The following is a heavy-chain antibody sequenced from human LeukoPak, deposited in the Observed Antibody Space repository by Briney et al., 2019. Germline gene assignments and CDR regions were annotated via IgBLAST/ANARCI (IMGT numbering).Heavy chain of an antibody. CDR1: GYTFTSYY. CDR2: INPSGGST. J-gene: IGHJ4*02. V-gene: IGHV1-46*01. CDR3: ARVRRYYYDSSGYVLENPFDY. Sequence: ASVKVSCKASGYTFTSYYMHWVRQAPGQGLEWMGIINPSGGSTSYAQKFQGRVTMTRDTSTSTAYMELSSLRSEDTAVYYCARVRRYYYDSSGYVLENPFDYWGQGTLVTASS. D-gene: IGHD3-22*01.